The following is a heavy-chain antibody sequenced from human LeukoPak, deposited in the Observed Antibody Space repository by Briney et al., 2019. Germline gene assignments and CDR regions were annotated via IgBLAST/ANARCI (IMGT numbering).Heavy chain of an antibody. CDR3: ARHLPAVAQIFDY. D-gene: IGHD6-19*01. V-gene: IGHV4-39*01. J-gene: IGHJ4*02. Sequence: PSETLSLTCTVSGGSISSSSYYWGWIRQPPGKGLEWIGSIYYSGSTYYNPSLKSRVTISVDTFKNQFSLKLSSVTAADTAVYYCARHLPAVAQIFDYWGQGTLVTVSS. CDR1: GGSISSSSYY. CDR2: IYYSGST.